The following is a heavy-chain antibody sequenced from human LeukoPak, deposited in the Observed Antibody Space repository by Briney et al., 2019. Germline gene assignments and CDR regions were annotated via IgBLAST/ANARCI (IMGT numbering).Heavy chain of an antibody. CDR3: AKDNYYDSSGYPRAAFDI. CDR1: GFTFNRFA. V-gene: IGHV3-23*01. D-gene: IGHD3-22*01. CDR2: ITGSGDRT. J-gene: IGHJ3*02. Sequence: RTGGSLRLSCAASGFTFNRFAMSWVRQAPGKGLEWVSSITGSGDRTFYADSVKGRFTISRDNSKNTLYLQMNSLRAEDTAVYYCAKDNYYDSSGYPRAAFDIWGQGTMVTVSS.